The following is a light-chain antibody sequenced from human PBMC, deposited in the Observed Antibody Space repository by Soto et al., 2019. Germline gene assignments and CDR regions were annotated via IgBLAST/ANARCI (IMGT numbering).Light chain of an antibody. Sequence: DIQMTQSPSFVSASIGARVTITCRARQNIRFWLAWYQQKPGKAPKSLIRGASSLQPGVPSRFSGSRSGTDFTLTITSLQPEDFATYYCQQSHSFPLTFGGGTKVDI. J-gene: IGKJ4*01. V-gene: IGKV1D-12*01. CDR2: GAS. CDR3: QQSHSFPLT. CDR1: QNIRFW.